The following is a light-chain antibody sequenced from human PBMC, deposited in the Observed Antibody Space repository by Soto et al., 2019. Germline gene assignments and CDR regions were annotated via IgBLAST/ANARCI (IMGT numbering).Light chain of an antibody. CDR3: AAWDDSLNGWV. Sequence: QSVLTQPPSASGTPGQRGTISCSGSSSNIGSNTVNWYQQLPGTAPKLLIYSNNQRPSGVPDRFSGSKSGTSASLAISGLQSEDEADYYWAAWDDSLNGWVFGGGTKVTVL. V-gene: IGLV1-44*01. CDR1: SSNIGSNT. CDR2: SNN. J-gene: IGLJ3*02.